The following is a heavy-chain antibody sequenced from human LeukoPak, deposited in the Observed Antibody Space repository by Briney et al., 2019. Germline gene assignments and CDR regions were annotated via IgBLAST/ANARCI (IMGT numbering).Heavy chain of an antibody. V-gene: IGHV3-23*01. D-gene: IGHD5-24*01. CDR3: ARDRDGCFDY. J-gene: IGHJ4*02. Sequence: GGSLRLSCAASGFTFSSYAMSWARQAPGKGLEWVSAISGSGGSTYYADSVKGRFTISRDNSKNTLYLQMGSLRAEDMAVYYCARDRDGCFDYWGQGTLVTVSS. CDR1: GFTFSSYA. CDR2: ISGSGGST.